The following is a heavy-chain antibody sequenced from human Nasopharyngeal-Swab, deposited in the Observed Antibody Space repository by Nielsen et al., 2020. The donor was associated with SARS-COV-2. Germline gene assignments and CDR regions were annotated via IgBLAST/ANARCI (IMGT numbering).Heavy chain of an antibody. V-gene: IGHV1-46*01. D-gene: IGHD4-17*01. CDR2: INPSGGST. J-gene: IGHJ4*02. CDR3: ARDYGDYFDY. CDR1: GYSFTSYY. Sequence: ASVKVSCKASGYSFTSYYMHWVRQAPGQGLEWMGIINPSGGSTSYAQKFQGRVTMTRDTSTSTVYMELSSLGSEDTAVYYCARDYGDYFDYWGQGTLVTVSS.